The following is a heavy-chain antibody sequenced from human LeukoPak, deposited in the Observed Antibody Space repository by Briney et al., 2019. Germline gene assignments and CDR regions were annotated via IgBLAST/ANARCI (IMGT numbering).Heavy chain of an antibody. CDR2: IYTSGST. Sequence: PSETLSLTCTVSGGSISSYYWSWIRQPAGKGLEWIGRIYTSGSTNYNPSLKSRVTMSVDTSKNQFSLKLNSVTPEDTAVYYCARTVFASWDTSPIDYWGQGTLVTVSS. D-gene: IGHD1-26*01. CDR3: ARTVFASWDTSPIDY. CDR1: GGSISSYY. J-gene: IGHJ4*02. V-gene: IGHV4-4*07.